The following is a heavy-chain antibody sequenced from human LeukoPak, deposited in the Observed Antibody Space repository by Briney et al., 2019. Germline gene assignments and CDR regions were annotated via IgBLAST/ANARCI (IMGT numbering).Heavy chain of an antibody. J-gene: IGHJ5*02. CDR1: GFTFSDYW. V-gene: IGHV3-74*01. Sequence: PGGSLRLSRAASGFTFSDYWMLWVRQAPGKGLVWVSRILSDASSASYADSVKGRFTISRDIAKNTLYLQMNSLRAEDTAVYYCARVRITRANWFDPWGQGTLVTVSS. CDR2: ILSDASSA. D-gene: IGHD2-2*01. CDR3: ARVRITRANWFDP.